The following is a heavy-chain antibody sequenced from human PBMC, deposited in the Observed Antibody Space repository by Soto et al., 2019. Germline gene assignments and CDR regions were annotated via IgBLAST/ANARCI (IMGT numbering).Heavy chain of an antibody. CDR1: GGSFSGYY. CDR3: AVTLGGPYNWFDP. D-gene: IGHD3-16*01. V-gene: IGHV4-34*01. J-gene: IGHJ5*02. CDR2: INHSGST. Sequence: PSETLSLTCAVYGGSFSGYYWSWIRQPPGKGLEWIGEINHSGSTNYNPSLKSRVTISVDTSKNQFSLKLSSVTAADTAVYYCAVTLGGPYNWFDPWGQGTLVTVSS.